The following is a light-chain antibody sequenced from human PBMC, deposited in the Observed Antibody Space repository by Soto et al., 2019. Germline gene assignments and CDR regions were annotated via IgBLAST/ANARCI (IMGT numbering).Light chain of an antibody. CDR3: SSYKSSSTLGV. J-gene: IGLJ2*01. V-gene: IGLV2-14*01. CDR2: EVS. CDR1: SSDVGGYNY. Sequence: QSALTQPASVSGSPGQSITISCTGTSSDVGGYNYVSWYQQHPGKAPKLMIYEVSNRPSGVSNRVSGSKSGNTASLTISGVQAEEEADYYCSSYKSSSTLGVFGGGTKVTVL.